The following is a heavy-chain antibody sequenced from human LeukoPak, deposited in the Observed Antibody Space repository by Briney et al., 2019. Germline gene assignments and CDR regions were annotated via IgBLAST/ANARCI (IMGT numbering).Heavy chain of an antibody. D-gene: IGHD3-22*01. CDR2: IYYSGST. Sequence: SETLSLTCTVSGGSISSYYWSWIRQPPGKGLEWIGYIYYSGSTNYNPSLKSRVTISVDTSKNQFSLKLSSVTAADTAVYYCARAYTYYYDSSGYYFGYNWFDPWGQGTLVPVSS. CDR1: GGSISSYY. CDR3: ARAYTYYYDSSGYYFGYNWFDP. V-gene: IGHV4-59*01. J-gene: IGHJ5*02.